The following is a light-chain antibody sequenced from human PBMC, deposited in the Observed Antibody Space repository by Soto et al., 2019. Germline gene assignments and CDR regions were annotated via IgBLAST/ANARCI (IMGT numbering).Light chain of an antibody. CDR3: QQYSSHST. CDR1: QSTSSY. V-gene: IGKV1-5*03. J-gene: IGKJ1*01. Sequence: DIQMTQSPATLXXSXXXXVXXXXRASQSTSSYLAWYQQKPGKAPKLLIYQASSLENGVPSRFSGSGSGTEFSLTISSLQPDDFATYYCQQYSSHSTFGQGTKVDIK. CDR2: QAS.